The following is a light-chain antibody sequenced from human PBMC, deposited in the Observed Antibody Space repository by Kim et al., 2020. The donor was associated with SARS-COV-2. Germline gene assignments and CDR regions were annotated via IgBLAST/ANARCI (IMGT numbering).Light chain of an antibody. J-gene: IGKJ4*01. V-gene: IGKV3-20*01. CDR2: GAS. CDR3: QQYGAT. CDR1: QSLDSID. Sequence: TLSLTPGERATLSCRASQSLDSIDLAWYQHKPGQAPRLLIYGASSRATGIPDRFSGSGSGTDFTLTINRMEPEDFAIYYCQQYGATFGGGTKLEIK.